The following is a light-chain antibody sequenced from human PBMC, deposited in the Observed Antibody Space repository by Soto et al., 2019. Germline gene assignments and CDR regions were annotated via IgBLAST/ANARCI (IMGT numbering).Light chain of an antibody. CDR1: SIDVTGYNY. Sequence: QSVLTQPRSVPGSPGQSVTISCTGTSIDVTGYNYVSWYQHHPDKAPKLIIYNVNQRPSGVPDRFSGSRSGDTASLTISGLQAEDEADYYCCSYAGGSSTYVFGTGTKVTVL. J-gene: IGLJ1*01. V-gene: IGLV2-11*01. CDR2: NVN. CDR3: CSYAGGSSTYV.